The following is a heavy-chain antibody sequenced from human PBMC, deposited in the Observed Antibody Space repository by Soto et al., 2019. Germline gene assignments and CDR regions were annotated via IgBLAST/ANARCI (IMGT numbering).Heavy chain of an antibody. J-gene: IGHJ4*02. CDR2: ISYDGSHK. V-gene: IGHV3-30-3*01. CDR1: ASSLSSSA. D-gene: IGHD1-1*01. Sequence: CRRRPWAPAASSLSSSAVDWVRQAPGKGLEWVAVISYDGSHKYYADAVKGRFTISRDNSKNTLYLQMNSLRAEDTAVYYCANVRNDDLDYWGQGTLVTVSS. CDR3: ANVRNDDLDY.